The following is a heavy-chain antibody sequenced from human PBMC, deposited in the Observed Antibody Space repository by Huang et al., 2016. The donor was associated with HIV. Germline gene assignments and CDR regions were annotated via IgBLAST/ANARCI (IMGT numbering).Heavy chain of an antibody. CDR3: ARQDTSGWYADPYYFDY. Sequence: QLQLQESGPGLVKPSETLSLTCTVSGGSISTSGYYWGWIRQPPGKGLEWIGSIYYSGSTSYKQSLKSRGTMSVDTSKSQFSLKLSSVTAADTAVYYCARQDTSGWYADPYYFDYWGQRTLVTVSS. D-gene: IGHD6-19*01. V-gene: IGHV4-39*01. CDR2: IYYSGST. J-gene: IGHJ4*02. CDR1: GGSISTSGYY.